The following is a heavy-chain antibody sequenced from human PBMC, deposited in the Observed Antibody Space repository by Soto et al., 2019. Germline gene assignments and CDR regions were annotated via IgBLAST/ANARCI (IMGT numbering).Heavy chain of an antibody. D-gene: IGHD3-9*01. CDR3: ARMEGYCDILTDYYHYSCYGMDV. V-gene: IGHV2-26*01. Sequence: QVTLKESGPVLVKPTETLTLTCTVSGFSLSNARMGVSWIRQPPGKALEWLAHIFSNDEKSYSTALKSRLTFTKDASNSRVVLTMSNMDPVDTATYYGARMEGYCDILTDYYHYSCYGMDVWCSGTTVTCSS. J-gene: IGHJ6*02. CDR2: IFSNDEK. CDR1: GFSLSNARMG.